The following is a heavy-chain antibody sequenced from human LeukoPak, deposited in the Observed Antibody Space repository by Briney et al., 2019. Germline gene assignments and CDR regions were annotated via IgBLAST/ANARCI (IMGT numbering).Heavy chain of an antibody. CDR2: ISSRSTTI. Sequence: GGSLRLSCAASGFSFSSYSLNWVRQAPGKGPEWVSYISSRSTTIYYADSVKGRFTISRDNSKNTLYLQMNSLRAEDTAVYYCARDLLYGSGGAIDYWGQGTLVTVSS. J-gene: IGHJ4*02. CDR3: ARDLLYGSGGAIDY. V-gene: IGHV3-48*01. D-gene: IGHD3-10*01. CDR1: GFSFSSYS.